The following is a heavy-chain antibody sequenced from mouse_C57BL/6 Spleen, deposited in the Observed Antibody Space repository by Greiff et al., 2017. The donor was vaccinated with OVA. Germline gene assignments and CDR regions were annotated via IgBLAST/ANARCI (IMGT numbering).Heavy chain of an antibody. V-gene: IGHV1-76*01. Sequence: VKLQESGAELVRPGASVKLSCKASGYTFTDYYINWVKQRPGQGLEWIARIYPGSGNTYYNEKFKGKATLTAEKSSSTAYMQLSSLTSEDSAVYFCARYDYDGYAMDYWGQGTSVTVSS. D-gene: IGHD2-4*01. CDR3: ARYDYDGYAMDY. CDR1: GYTFTDYY. CDR2: IYPGSGNT. J-gene: IGHJ4*01.